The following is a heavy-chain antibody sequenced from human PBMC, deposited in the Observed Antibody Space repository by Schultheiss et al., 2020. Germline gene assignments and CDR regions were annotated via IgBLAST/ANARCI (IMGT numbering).Heavy chain of an antibody. CDR2: IYHSGST. CDR1: GGSISSSNW. CDR3: AREGGYGDYGFDY. V-gene: IGHV4-4*02. J-gene: IGHJ4*02. D-gene: IGHD4-17*01. Sequence: GSLRLSCAVSGGSISSSNWWSWVRQPPGKGLEWIGEIYHSGSTNYNPSLKSRVTISVDKSKNQFSLKLSSVTAADTAVYYCAREGGYGDYGFDYWGQGTLVTVSS.